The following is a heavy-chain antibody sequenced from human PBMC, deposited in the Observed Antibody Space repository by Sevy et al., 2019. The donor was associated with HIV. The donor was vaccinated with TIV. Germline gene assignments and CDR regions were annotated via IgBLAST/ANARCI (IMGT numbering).Heavy chain of an antibody. J-gene: IGHJ6*02. CDR1: GFTFSTYW. CDR2: IKIDGSEK. Sequence: GGSLRLSCAASGFTFSTYWMSWVRQAPGKGLEWVANIKIDGSEKYYLDSVKGRFTISRHNAKNSLYLQMNSLRVEDTALYYCARDCSSTSCLWGLDVWGQGTSVTVSS. V-gene: IGHV3-7*03. CDR3: ARDCSSTSCLWGLDV. D-gene: IGHD2-2*01.